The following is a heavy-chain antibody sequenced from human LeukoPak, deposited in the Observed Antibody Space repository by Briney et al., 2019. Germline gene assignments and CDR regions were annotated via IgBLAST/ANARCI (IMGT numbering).Heavy chain of an antibody. CDR3: ARGYLTIAAAVDY. D-gene: IGHD6-13*01. V-gene: IGHV3-21*01. CDR2: ISSSSSYI. Sequence: GGSLRLSCAASGFTFSSYSMNWVRQAPGKGLEWVSSISSSSSYIYYADSVKGRFTISRDNAKNSLYLQMNSLRAEDTAVYYCARGYLTIAAAVDYWGQGTLVTVSS. CDR1: GFTFSSYS. J-gene: IGHJ4*02.